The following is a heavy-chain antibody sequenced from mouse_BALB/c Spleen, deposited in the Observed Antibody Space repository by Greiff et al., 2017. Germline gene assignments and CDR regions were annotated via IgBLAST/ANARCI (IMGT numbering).Heavy chain of an antibody. J-gene: IGHJ3*01. CDR2: INPSTGYT. Sequence: QVQLKQSGAELAKPGASVKMSCKASGYPFTSYWMHWVKQRPGQGLEWIGYINPSTGYTEYNQKFKDKATLTADKSSSTAYMQLSSLTSEDSAVYYCARVYDEAYWGQGTLVTVSA. D-gene: IGHD2-10*02. CDR1: GYPFTSYW. V-gene: IGHV1-7*01. CDR3: ARVYDEAY.